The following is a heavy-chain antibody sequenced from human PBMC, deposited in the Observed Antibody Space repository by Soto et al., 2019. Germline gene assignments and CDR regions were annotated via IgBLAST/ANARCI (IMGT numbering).Heavy chain of an antibody. D-gene: IGHD1-26*01. V-gene: IGHV3-33*01. J-gene: IGHJ4*02. CDR1: GFTFSKYG. CDR2: IWYDGSYK. CDR3: HISGSYGY. Sequence: SLRLSCEASGFTFSKYGMHWVRQAPGKGLKWVAVIWYDGSYKYYADSVKGRFTISRDNSKNTLYLQMNNLRAEDTAVYYCHISGSYGYWGQGTLVTVSS.